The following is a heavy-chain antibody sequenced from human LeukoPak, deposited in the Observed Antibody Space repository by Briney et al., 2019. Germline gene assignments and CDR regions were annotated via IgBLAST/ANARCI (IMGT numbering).Heavy chain of an antibody. CDR3: ASLVDTAMSY. Sequence: SETLSLTCTVSGVSISSYYWSWIRQPPGKGLEWIGYIYYSGSTNYNPSLKSRVTISVDTSKNQFSLKLSSVTAADTAVYYCASLVDTAMSYWGQGTLVTVSS. J-gene: IGHJ4*02. CDR2: IYYSGST. D-gene: IGHD5-18*01. V-gene: IGHV4-59*08. CDR1: GVSISSYY.